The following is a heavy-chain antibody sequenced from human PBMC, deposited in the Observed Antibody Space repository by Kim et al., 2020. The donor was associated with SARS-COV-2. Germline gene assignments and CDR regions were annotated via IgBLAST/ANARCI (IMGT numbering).Heavy chain of an antibody. V-gene: IGHV4-39*01. CDR2: IYYSGST. CDR3: ASIVGATIPTPYDPPHTTFDY. D-gene: IGHD1-26*01. J-gene: IGHJ4*02. Sequence: SETLSLTCTVSGGSISSSSYYWGWIRQPPGKGLEWIGSIYYSGSTYYNPSLKSRVTISVDTSKNQFSLKLSSVTAADTAVYYCASIVGATIPTPYDPPHTTFDYWGQGTLVTVSS. CDR1: GGSISSSSYY.